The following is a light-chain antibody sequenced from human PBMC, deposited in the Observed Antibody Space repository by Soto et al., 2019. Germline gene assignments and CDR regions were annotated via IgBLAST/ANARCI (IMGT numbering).Light chain of an antibody. CDR3: QQTFIISAHT. V-gene: IGKV1-39*01. CDR1: QSISTY. Sequence: DIQMTHSPSSLSASVGDRVTITCRASQSISTYLNWYQQKPGKAPKLLIYGATNLQSGVPSRFSGSGSGTDFTLTISGLQPEDFATYYCQQTFIISAHTFGQGTRLDIK. J-gene: IGKJ2*01. CDR2: GAT.